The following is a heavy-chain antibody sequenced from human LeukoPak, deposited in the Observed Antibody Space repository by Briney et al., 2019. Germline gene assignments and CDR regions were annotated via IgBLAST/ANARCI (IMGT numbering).Heavy chain of an antibody. D-gene: IGHD1-26*01. CDR2: INHSGST. V-gene: IGHV4-34*01. CDR1: GGSFSGYY. CDR3: ARGGDFGSYPY. J-gene: IGHJ4*02. Sequence: PSETLSLTCTVYGGSFSGYYWSWIRQPPGKGLEWIGEINHSGSTNYNPSLKSRVTISVDTSKNQFSLKLSSVTATDTAVYFCARGGDFGSYPYWGQGTLVTVSS.